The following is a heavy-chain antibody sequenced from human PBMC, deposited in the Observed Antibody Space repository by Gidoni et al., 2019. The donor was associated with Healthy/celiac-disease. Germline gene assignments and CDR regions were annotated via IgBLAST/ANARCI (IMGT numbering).Heavy chain of an antibody. Sequence: VQLPQWRAVLLKPSETLSLACAGYGGSFSGYYWSWIRQPPGKGLEWIGEINHSGSTNYNPSLKSRVTISVDTSKNQFSLKLSSVTAADTAVYYCARRVVTASPFDYWGQGTLVTVSS. J-gene: IGHJ4*02. CDR3: ARRVVTASPFDY. CDR1: GGSFSGYY. D-gene: IGHD2-21*02. CDR2: INHSGST. V-gene: IGHV4-34*01.